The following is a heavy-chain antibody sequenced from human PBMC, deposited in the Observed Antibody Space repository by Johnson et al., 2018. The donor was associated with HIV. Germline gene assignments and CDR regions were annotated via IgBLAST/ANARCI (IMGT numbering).Heavy chain of an antibody. CDR2: ITCDGSNS. J-gene: IGHJ3*02. Sequence: QVQLVESGGGLVQPGRSLRLSCAASGFTFSGYAMHWIRQAPGKGLEWLSYITCDGSNSYYADSVKGRFTISRDNAKNSLYLQMNSLRAEDTAVYYCARGGGEAVVGEGAFDIWGQGTMVTVSS. CDR1: GFTFSGYA. D-gene: IGHD2-21*01. CDR3: ARGGGEAVVGEGAFDI. V-gene: IGHV3-30*04.